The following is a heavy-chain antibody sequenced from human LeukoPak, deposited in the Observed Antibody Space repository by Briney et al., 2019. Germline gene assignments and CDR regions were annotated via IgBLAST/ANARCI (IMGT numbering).Heavy chain of an antibody. CDR2: ISGSGDST. J-gene: IGHJ4*02. CDR1: GFTFSSYA. V-gene: IGHV3-23*01. D-gene: IGHD2-8*01. Sequence: GGSLRLSCAASGFTFSSYAMSWVRQAPGKGLEWGSAISGSGDSTYYADSVKGRFTISRDNSKNTLYLQMNSLRAEDTAVYYCAKDLSNGDIVLMVYATFGYWGQGTLVTVSS. CDR3: AKDLSNGDIVLMVYATFGY.